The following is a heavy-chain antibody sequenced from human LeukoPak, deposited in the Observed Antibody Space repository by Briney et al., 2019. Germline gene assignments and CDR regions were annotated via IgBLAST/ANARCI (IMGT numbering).Heavy chain of an antibody. D-gene: IGHD6-19*01. CDR1: GFTFSIYT. CDR3: AKDIIWAGTAPTFDY. J-gene: IGHJ4*02. CDR2: ISYDGSNK. Sequence: PGGSLRLSCAASGFTFSIYTIHWVRQAPGKGLEWVALISYDGSNKYYGDSVKGRFTISRDNAKNSLYLQMNSLRAEDTALYYCAKDIIWAGTAPTFDYWGQGTLVTVSS. V-gene: IGHV3-30*04.